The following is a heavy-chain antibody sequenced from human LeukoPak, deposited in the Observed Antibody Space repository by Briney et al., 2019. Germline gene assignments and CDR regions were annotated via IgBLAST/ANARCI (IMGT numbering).Heavy chain of an antibody. V-gene: IGHV1-18*01. CDR1: GYTFTSYG. Sequence: ASVKVSCKASGYTFTSYGISWVRQAPGQGLGWMGWISAYNGNTKYAQKFQGRVTMTTDTSTSTAYMELRSLRSDDTAVYYCARGSPPRRNYDRSGYYSYYFDYWGQGTLVTVSS. CDR2: ISAYNGNT. CDR3: ARGSPPRRNYDRSGYYSYYFDY. D-gene: IGHD3-22*01. J-gene: IGHJ4*02.